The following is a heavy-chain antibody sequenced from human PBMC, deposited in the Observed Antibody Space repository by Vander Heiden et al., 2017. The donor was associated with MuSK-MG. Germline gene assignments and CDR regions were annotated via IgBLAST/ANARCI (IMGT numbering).Heavy chain of an antibody. Sequence: QVQLVASGGGVVQPGESLRLSCAVAGFSFSSYGMHWVRQAPGKGLEWVAVISYDGSNKYYADSVKGRFTISRDNSKNTLYLQMNSLRVEDTAVYYCAKDPYISSGSYYGIDYWGQGTLVTVSS. D-gene: IGHD1-26*01. J-gene: IGHJ4*02. CDR2: ISYDGSNK. CDR3: AKDPYISSGSYYGIDY. V-gene: IGHV3-30*18. CDR1: GFSFSSYG.